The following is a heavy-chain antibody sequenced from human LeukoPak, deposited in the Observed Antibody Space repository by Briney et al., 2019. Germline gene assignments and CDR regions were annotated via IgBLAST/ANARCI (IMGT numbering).Heavy chain of an antibody. D-gene: IGHD3-16*01. CDR3: AKDLGRDGDEIFDY. J-gene: IGHJ4*02. CDR2: ISADGRST. CDR1: RFSFSSYA. Sequence: GGSLRLSCAPSRFSFSSYAMTWVRQAPGRGLEWVPTISADGRSTHYADSVRGRLTISRDNSKNMLYLQMNSLRAEDTALYYCAKDLGRDGDEIFDYWGQGTLVTVSS. V-gene: IGHV3-23*01.